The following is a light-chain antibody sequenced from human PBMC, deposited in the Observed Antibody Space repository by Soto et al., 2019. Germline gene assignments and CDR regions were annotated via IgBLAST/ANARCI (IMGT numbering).Light chain of an antibody. CDR2: AAS. Sequence: DIQLTHSPSFLSPYIGESVTITCHASQVISTSLAWYQGKPGKAPKLLIYAASTLESGVPSRFSATVSGTEFSLTITSLEPEYFATYYCQQLFDSPITFGQGTRLEIK. CDR1: QVISTS. CDR3: QQLFDSPIT. J-gene: IGKJ5*01. V-gene: IGKV1-9*01.